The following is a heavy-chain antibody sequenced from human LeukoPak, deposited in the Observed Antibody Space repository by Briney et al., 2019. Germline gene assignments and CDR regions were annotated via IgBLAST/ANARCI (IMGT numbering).Heavy chain of an antibody. CDR3: ARDPYRLSWFDP. CDR2: ITDSPKYV. Sequence: GGSLRLPCAASGFTFTNSSMRWSRQAPGEGLEWVSSITDSPKYVEYADSVEGRFTISRDDAKNSLYLQMDSLRADDAAVYYCARDPYRLSWFDPWGQGTLVTVS. D-gene: IGHD2-21*02. J-gene: IGHJ5*02. CDR1: GFTFTNSS. V-gene: IGHV3-21*01.